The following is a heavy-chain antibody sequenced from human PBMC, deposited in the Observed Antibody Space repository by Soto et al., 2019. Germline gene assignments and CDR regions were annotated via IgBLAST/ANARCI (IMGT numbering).Heavy chain of an antibody. J-gene: IGHJ3*01. CDR3: TRGVSYGFDF. D-gene: IGHD3-10*01. V-gene: IGHV3-48*01. CDR2: MTSDSKTI. CDR1: GFNFNIYS. Sequence: HPGGSLRLSCVASGFNFNIYSMNWVRQAPGKGLEWVSYMTSDSKTIHYADSVKGRFTISRENAKNSVFLQMNSLRGEDTAVYYCTRGVSYGFDFWGQGTMVTVSS.